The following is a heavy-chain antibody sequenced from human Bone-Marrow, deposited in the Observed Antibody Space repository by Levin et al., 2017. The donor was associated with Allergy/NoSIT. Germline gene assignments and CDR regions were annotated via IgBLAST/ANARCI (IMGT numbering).Heavy chain of an antibody. CDR2: ISRSSSTI. CDR3: ARPDCSGTSCYYLFDC. J-gene: IGHJ4*02. Sequence: GESLKISCAASGFTFSRYSMNWVRQAPGRGLEWVSYISRSSSTISYADSVKGRFTISRDNAKNSLYLQMNSLRDEDTAVYYCARPDCSGTSCYYLFDCWGQGTLVAVS. D-gene: IGHD2-2*01. CDR1: GFTFSRYS. V-gene: IGHV3-48*02.